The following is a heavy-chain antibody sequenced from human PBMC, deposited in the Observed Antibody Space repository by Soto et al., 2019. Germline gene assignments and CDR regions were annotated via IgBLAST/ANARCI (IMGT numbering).Heavy chain of an antibody. J-gene: IGHJ6*02. CDR3: ARLRYDTSGYYGDYYYNALDV. D-gene: IGHD3-22*01. Sequence: SETLSLTCTVSGGSISTSSYYWGWIRQPPGKGLEWIGSIFYSGSTYDNPSLKSRVTMSVDTSKNQVSLKLSCVMAADTAVYYCARLRYDTSGYYGDYYYNALDVWGQGATVTVSS. CDR2: IFYSGST. CDR1: GGSISTSSYY. V-gene: IGHV4-39*01.